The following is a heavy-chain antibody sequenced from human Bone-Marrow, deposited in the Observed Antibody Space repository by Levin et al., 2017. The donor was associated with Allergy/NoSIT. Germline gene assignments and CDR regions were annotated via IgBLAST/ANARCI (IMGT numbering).Heavy chain of an antibody. CDR1: GFTFSSYA. D-gene: IGHD3-16*01. CDR2: ISSNGGST. CDR3: WLSGLGGTYYFDY. J-gene: IGHJ4*02. V-gene: IGHV3-64D*06. Sequence: GGSLRLSCSASGFTFSSYAMHWVRQAPGKGLEYVSAISSNGGSTYYADSVKGRFTISRDNSKNTLYLQMSSLRAEDTAVYYCWLSGLGGTYYFDYWGQGTLVTVSS.